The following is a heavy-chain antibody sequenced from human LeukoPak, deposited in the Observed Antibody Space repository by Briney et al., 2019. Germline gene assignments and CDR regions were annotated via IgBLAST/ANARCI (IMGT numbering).Heavy chain of an antibody. V-gene: IGHV4-4*07. CDR2: IYTSGST. Sequence: SETLSLTCTVSGGSISSYYWSWIRQPAGKGLEWIGRIYTSGSTNYNPSLKSRVTMSVDTSKNQFSLKLSSVTAAGTAVYYCARDLPYGSGSYPDYWGQGTLVTVSS. CDR1: GGSISSYY. J-gene: IGHJ4*02. CDR3: ARDLPYGSGSYPDY. D-gene: IGHD3-10*01.